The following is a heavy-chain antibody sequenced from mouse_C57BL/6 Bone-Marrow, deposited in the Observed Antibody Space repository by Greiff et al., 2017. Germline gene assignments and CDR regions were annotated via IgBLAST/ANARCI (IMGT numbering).Heavy chain of an antibody. CDR2: ISNGGGST. D-gene: IGHD2-5*01. V-gene: IGHV5-12*01. CDR3: ARQGIVTKKFAY. CDR1: GFTFSDYY. J-gene: IGHJ3*01. Sequence: EVKLMESGGGLVQPGGSLKLSCAASGFTFSDYYMYWVRQTPEKRLEWVAYISNGGGSTYYPDTVKGRFTISRDNAKNTLYLQMSRLKSEDTAMYYCARQGIVTKKFAYWGQGTLVTVSA.